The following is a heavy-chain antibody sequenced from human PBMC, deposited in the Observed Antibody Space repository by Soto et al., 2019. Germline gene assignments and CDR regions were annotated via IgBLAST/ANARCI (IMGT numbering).Heavy chain of an antibody. V-gene: IGHV3-23*01. CDR3: AKVFQWLVEEFDAFDI. D-gene: IGHD6-19*01. CDR1: GFTFSSYA. CDR2: ISGSGGST. J-gene: IGHJ3*02. Sequence: GGSLRLSCAASGFTFSSYAMSWVRQAPGKGLEWVSAISGSGGSTYYADSVKGRFTISRDNSKNTLYLQMNSLRAEDTAVYYCAKVFQWLVEEFDAFDIWGQGTMVTVSS.